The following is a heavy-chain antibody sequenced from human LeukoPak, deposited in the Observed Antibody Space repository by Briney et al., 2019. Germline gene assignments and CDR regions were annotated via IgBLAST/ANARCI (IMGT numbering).Heavy chain of an antibody. CDR2: IKEDGSEK. J-gene: IGHJ6*03. CDR3: ARVGYSSSWPNYYYYYMDV. Sequence: GGSLRLSCAASGFTFSSYAMSWVLQAPGKGPEWVANIKEDGSEKYYVDSLKGRFTISRDNAKNSLYLQMNSLRAEDTAVYYCARVGYSSSWPNYYYYYMDVWGKGTTVTVSS. V-gene: IGHV3-7*01. D-gene: IGHD6-13*01. CDR1: GFTFSSYA.